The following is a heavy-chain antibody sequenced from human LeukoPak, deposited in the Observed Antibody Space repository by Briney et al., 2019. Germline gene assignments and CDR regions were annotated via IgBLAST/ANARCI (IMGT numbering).Heavy chain of an antibody. Sequence: PGGSLRLFCAASGFTFNSYTMNWVRQAPGKGLEWVSYISSSSSTIYYADSVKGRFTISRDNAKNSLYLQMSSLRDEDTAVYYCAPRGVVIDYWGQGTLVTVSS. J-gene: IGHJ4*02. D-gene: IGHD3-3*01. V-gene: IGHV3-48*02. CDR1: GFTFNSYT. CDR3: APRGVVIDY. CDR2: ISSSSSTI.